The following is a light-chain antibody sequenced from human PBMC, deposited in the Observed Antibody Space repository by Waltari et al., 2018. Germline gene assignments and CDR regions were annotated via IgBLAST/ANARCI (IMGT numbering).Light chain of an antibody. CDR1: SSDVGGYAL. CDR3: NSYAGSKHYV. Sequence: QSALTQPPSASGSPGQSVTISCTGTSSDVGGYALVSWYQQHPGKAPKLMVYDVNKRPSGVPDRFSGSKSGNTASLTVSGLQAEDEADYFCNSYAGSKHYVFGTGTKVTVL. CDR2: DVN. J-gene: IGLJ1*01. V-gene: IGLV2-8*01.